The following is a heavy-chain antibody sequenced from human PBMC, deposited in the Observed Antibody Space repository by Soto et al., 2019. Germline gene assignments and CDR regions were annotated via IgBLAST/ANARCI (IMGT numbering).Heavy chain of an antibody. CDR3: ARRPYRRSTSTYATPYCSGGSCYYYYYYMDV. CDR2: IYYSGST. D-gene: IGHD2-15*01. J-gene: IGHJ6*03. Sequence: SETLSLTCTVSGGSISSYYWSWIRQPPGKGLEWIGYIYYSGSTNYNPSLKSRVTITGDTSKNQFSLRLSSVTVADTAVYYCARRPYRRSTSTYATPYCSGGSCYYYYYYMDVWGKGTTVTVSS. V-gene: IGHV4-59*01. CDR1: GGSISSYY.